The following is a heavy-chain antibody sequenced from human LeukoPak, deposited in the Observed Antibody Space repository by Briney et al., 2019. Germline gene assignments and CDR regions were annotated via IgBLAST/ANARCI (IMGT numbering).Heavy chain of an antibody. J-gene: IGHJ4*02. V-gene: IGHV1-46*01. CDR2: INPSGGST. Sequence: ASVKVSCKASGYTFTSYGISWVRQAPGQGLEWMGIINPSGGSTSYAQKFQGRVTMTRDTSTSTVYMELSSLRSEDTAVYYCARGLRPTYFDYWGQGTLVTVSS. D-gene: IGHD5-12*01. CDR3: ARGLRPTYFDY. CDR1: GYTFTSYG.